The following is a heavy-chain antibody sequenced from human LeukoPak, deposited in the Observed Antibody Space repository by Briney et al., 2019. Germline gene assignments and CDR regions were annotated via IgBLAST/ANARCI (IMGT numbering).Heavy chain of an antibody. V-gene: IGHV3-33*08. CDR2: IWYDGSIQ. D-gene: IGHD2-15*01. J-gene: IGHJ4*02. CDR1: GFTFSSYG. Sequence: GGSLRLSCAASGFTFSSYGMHWVRQAPGKGLEWVAAIWYDGSIQYYADSVKGRFTISRDNSKNTLYLQMDSLRAEDTAVYYCARAGYCSGGSCYGSDYWGQRTLVSVSS. CDR3: ARAGYCSGGSCYGSDY.